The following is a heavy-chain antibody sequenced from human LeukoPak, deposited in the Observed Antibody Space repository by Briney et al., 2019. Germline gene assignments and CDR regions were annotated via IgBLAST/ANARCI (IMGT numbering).Heavy chain of an antibody. V-gene: IGHV1-3*01. CDR3: ARDRSGYGYNWFDP. J-gene: IGHJ5*02. CDR1: GYTFTSYA. Sequence: ASVKVSCKASGYTFTSYAMHWVRQAPGQRLEWMGWINAGNGNTKYSQKFQGRVTITRDTSASTAYMELSSLRSEDTAVYYCARDRSGYGYNWFDPWGQGTLVTVSS. CDR2: INAGNGNT. D-gene: IGHD5-12*01.